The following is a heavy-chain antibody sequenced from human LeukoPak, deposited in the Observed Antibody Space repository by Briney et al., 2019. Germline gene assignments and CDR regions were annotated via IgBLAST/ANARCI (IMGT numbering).Heavy chain of an antibody. CDR3: ARSVRGVAFDI. V-gene: IGHV3-30-3*01. CDR1: GFTFSSYA. D-gene: IGHD3-10*02. Sequence: GGSLRLSCAASGFTFSSYAMHWVRQAPGKGLEWVAVISYDGSNKYYADSVKGRFTISRDNSKNTLYLQMNSLRAEDTAVYYCARSVRGVAFDIWGQGTMVTVSS. CDR2: ISYDGSNK. J-gene: IGHJ3*02.